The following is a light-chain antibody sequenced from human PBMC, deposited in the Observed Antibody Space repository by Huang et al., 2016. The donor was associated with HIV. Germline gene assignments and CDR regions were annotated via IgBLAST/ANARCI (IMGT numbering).Light chain of an antibody. CDR2: GAS. Sequence: IVMTQSPATLSVSPGERVTLSCRASRSVGNNLAWYQQKVGQPPRLLIYGASTRGTGIAARFSGSGSGTDFTLTISSLQSEDFAVYYCQQYNDWPPWYTFGQGTKVEIK. CDR3: QQYNDWPPWYT. V-gene: IGKV3-15*01. J-gene: IGKJ2*01. CDR1: RSVGNN.